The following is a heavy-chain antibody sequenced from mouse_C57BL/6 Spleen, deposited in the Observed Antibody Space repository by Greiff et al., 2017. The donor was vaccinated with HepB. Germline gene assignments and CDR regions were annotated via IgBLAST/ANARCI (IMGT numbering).Heavy chain of an antibody. CDR1: GFTFSSYA. V-gene: IGHV5-4*01. Sequence: EVKLQESGGGLVKPGGSLKLSCAASGFTFSSYAMSWVRQTPEKRLEWVATISDGGSYTYYPDNVKGRFTISRDNAKNNLYLQMSHLKSEDTAMYYCARDSSSFAYWGQGTLVTVSA. J-gene: IGHJ3*01. CDR2: ISDGGSYT. CDR3: ARDSSSFAY.